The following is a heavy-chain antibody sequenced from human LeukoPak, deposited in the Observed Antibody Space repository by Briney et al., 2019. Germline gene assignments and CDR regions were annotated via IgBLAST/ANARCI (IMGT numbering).Heavy chain of an antibody. CDR3: ARNLGYYGSGNYFSQTDY. D-gene: IGHD3-10*01. J-gene: IGHJ4*02. CDR2: INPNSGGT. Sequence: ASVKVSCKASGYTFTGYYMHWVRQAPGQGLEWMGWINPNSGGTNYAQKFQGRVTMTRDTSIGTAYMELSRLRSDDTAVYYCARNLGYYGSGNYFSQTDYWGQGTLVTVSS. CDR1: GYTFTGYY. V-gene: IGHV1-2*02.